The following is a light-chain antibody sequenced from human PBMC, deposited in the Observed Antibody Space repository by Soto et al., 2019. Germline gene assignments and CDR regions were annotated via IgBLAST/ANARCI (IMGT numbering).Light chain of an antibody. CDR3: QQANSFPRT. Sequence: DIQMTQSPSSVSASVGDRVTITCRASQGISTSLGWYQQTPGKAPKLMIYESSNLRGGVPSRFSGSGSGTDFTLTISSLQPEDFATDYWQQANSFPRTFGPGTKVDIK. CDR1: QGISTS. V-gene: IGKV1-12*01. J-gene: IGKJ3*01. CDR2: ESS.